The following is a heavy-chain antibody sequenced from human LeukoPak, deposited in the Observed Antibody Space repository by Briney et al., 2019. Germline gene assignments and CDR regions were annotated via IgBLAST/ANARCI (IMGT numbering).Heavy chain of an antibody. CDR3: ARGGGYGFSYYYYYYMDV. CDR1: GFTFSSYA. D-gene: IGHD5/OR15-5a*01. J-gene: IGHJ6*03. CDR2: ISGSGGST. V-gene: IGHV3-21*01. Sequence: GGSLRLSCAASGFTFSSYAMSWVRQAPGKGLEWVSAISGSGGSTCYADSVKGRFTISRDNAKNSLYLQMNSLRAEDTAVYYCARGGGYGFSYYYYYYMDVWGKGTTVTVSS.